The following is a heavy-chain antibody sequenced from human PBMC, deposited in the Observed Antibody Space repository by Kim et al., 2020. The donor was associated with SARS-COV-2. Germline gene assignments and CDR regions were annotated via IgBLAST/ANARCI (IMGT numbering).Heavy chain of an antibody. CDR2: INDIGSTT. CDR1: GFTFSSYE. D-gene: IGHD2-21*01. V-gene: IGHV3-48*03. Sequence: GGSLRLSCAASGFTFSSYEMTWVRQAPGKGLDWVAYINDIGSTTHYADSVRGRFTISRDDAKGSLYLQMNSLRAEDTAVYYCAGGDAIFNFYYGRDVWG. CDR3: AGGDAIFNFYYGRDV. J-gene: IGHJ6*02.